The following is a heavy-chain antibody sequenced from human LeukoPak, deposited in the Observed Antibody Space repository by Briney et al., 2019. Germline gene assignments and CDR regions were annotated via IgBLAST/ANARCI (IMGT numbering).Heavy chain of an antibody. J-gene: IGHJ4*02. CDR2: TYHSGST. V-gene: IGHV4-4*02. Sequence: SGTLSLTCAVSGGSISSSNWWSWVRQPPWKGLGWIGETYHSGSTNYNPSLKSRVTISVDKSKNQFSLKLSSVTAADTAVYYCARLCTGIGAAGNINYWGQGTLVTVSS. CDR1: GGSISSSNW. D-gene: IGHD6-13*01. CDR3: ARLCTGIGAAGNINY.